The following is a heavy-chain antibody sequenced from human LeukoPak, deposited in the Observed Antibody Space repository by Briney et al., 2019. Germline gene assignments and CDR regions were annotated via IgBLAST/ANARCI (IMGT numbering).Heavy chain of an antibody. CDR1: GGSFSGYY. CDR3: ARRNRYSNYARANWGYFDY. CDR2: INHSGST. J-gene: IGHJ4*02. Sequence: PSETLSLTCAVYGGSFSGYYWSWICQPPGKGLEWIGEINHSGSTNYNPSLKSRVTISVDTSKNQFSLKLSSVTAADTAVYYCARRNRYSNYARANWGYFDYWGQGTLVTVSS. V-gene: IGHV4-34*01. D-gene: IGHD4-4*01.